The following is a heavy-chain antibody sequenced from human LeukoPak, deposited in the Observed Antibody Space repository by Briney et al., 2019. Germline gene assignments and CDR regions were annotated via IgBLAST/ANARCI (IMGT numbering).Heavy chain of an antibody. J-gene: IGHJ4*02. CDR1: GFTFSSYS. V-gene: IGHV3-48*02. CDR2: ISSSNTI. Sequence: GGSLRLSCAASGFTFSSYSMNWVRQAPGKGLEWVSYISSSNTIYYADSVKGRFTISRDNAKNLLFLQMHSLRDEDTAVYYCARVSGSPIVFEYWGQGTLVSVSS. D-gene: IGHD1-26*01. CDR3: ARVSGSPIVFEY.